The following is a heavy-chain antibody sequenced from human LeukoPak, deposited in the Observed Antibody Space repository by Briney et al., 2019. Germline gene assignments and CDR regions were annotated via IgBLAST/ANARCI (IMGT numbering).Heavy chain of an antibody. CDR3: ARHDEVVELSRWFGL. CDR1: GYSFTNYW. Sequence: GESLKISCKGSGYSFTNYWIGWVRQMPGKGLEWMGIIYPGDSDTRYSPSFQGQVTISADKSISTAYLQWSSLKASDTAMYYCARHDEVVELSRWFGLWGQGTLVTVSS. CDR2: IYPGDSDT. V-gene: IGHV5-51*01. J-gene: IGHJ5*02. D-gene: IGHD1-7*01.